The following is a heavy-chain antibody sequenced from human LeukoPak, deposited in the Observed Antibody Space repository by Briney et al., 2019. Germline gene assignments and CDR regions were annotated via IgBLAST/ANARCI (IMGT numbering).Heavy chain of an antibody. V-gene: IGHV1-69*01. Sequence: SVKVSCKASGGTFSSYAISWVRQAPGQGLEWMGGIIPIFGTANYAQKFQGRVTITADESTSTAYMELSSLRSEDTAVYYCARVPALTHGGNRAYDYWGQGTLVTVSS. J-gene: IGHJ4*02. D-gene: IGHD4-23*01. CDR1: GGTFSSYA. CDR3: ARVPALTHGGNRAYDY. CDR2: IIPIFGTA.